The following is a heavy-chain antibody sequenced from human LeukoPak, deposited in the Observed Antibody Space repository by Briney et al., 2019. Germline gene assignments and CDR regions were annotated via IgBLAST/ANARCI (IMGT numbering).Heavy chain of an antibody. V-gene: IGHV4-59*01. J-gene: IGHJ4*02. D-gene: IGHD7-27*01. CDR1: GGSISSYY. Sequence: SETLSLTCTVSGGSISSYYWSWIRQPPGKGLEWIGYIYYSGSTNYNPSLKSRVTISVDTSKNQFSLKLSSVTAADTAVYYCARDGHGGIPTGDLYFDYWGQGTLVTVSS. CDR3: ARDGHGGIPTGDLYFDY. CDR2: IYYSGST.